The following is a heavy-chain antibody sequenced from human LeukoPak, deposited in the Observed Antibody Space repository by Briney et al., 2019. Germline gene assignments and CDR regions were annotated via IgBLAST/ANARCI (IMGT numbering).Heavy chain of an antibody. V-gene: IGHV3-7*01. CDR1: GFTFSSYW. J-gene: IGHJ4*02. D-gene: IGHD5-24*01. Sequence: PGGSLRLSCAASGFTFSSYWTNWVRQAPGKGLEWVANIKQDGNEKYYVDSVKGRFTISRDNAKNSLYLQMNSLRAEDTAVYYCARELLGHGYNSGDFDYWGQGTLVTVSS. CDR2: IKQDGNEK. CDR3: ARELLGHGYNSGDFDY.